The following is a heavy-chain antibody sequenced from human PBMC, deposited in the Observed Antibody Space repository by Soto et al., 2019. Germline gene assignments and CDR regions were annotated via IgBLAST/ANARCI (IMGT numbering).Heavy chain of an antibody. J-gene: IGHJ4*02. D-gene: IGHD3-9*01. CDR3: ARVFYWAPY. CDR2: TRNKANSYTT. Sequence: GGSLRLSCAASGFTFSDHYMDWVRQAPGKGLEWVGRTRNKANSYTTEYAASVKGRFTISRDDSKNSLYLQMNSLKTEDTAVYYCARVFYWAPYWGQGTLVTVSS. CDR1: GFTFSDHY. V-gene: IGHV3-72*01.